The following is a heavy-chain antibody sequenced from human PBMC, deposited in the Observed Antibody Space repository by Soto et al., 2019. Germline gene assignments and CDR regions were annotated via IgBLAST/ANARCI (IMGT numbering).Heavy chain of an antibody. J-gene: IGHJ6*02. Sequence: GGSLRLSCAASGFTFSSYAMHWVRQAPGKGLEWVAVISYDGSNKYYADSVKGRFTISRDNSKNTLYLQMNSLRAEDTAVYYCARAEGPFYSSSSSLKYYYYYYGMDVWGQGTTVTVSS. CDR1: GFTFSSYA. D-gene: IGHD6-13*01. V-gene: IGHV3-30-3*01. CDR2: ISYDGSNK. CDR3: ARAEGPFYSSSSSLKYYYYYYGMDV.